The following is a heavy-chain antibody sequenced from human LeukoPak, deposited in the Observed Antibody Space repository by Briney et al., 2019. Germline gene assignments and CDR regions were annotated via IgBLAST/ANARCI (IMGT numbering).Heavy chain of an antibody. CDR2: ISSNGGSA. D-gene: IGHD2-2*02. CDR1: GFTFSSYA. V-gene: IGHV3-64*01. CDR3: AKLYGPWSWYVDY. Sequence: GGSLRLSCAASGFTFSSYAMHWVRQAPGKGLEYVSAISSNGGSAYYANSVKGRFTISRDNSKNTLYLQMGSLRAEDMAVYYCAKLYGPWSWYVDYWGQGTLVTVSS. J-gene: IGHJ4*02.